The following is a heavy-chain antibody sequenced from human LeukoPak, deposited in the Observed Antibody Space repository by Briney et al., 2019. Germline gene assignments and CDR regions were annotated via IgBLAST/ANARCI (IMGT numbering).Heavy chain of an antibody. CDR1: GGSISSYY. D-gene: IGHD5-18*01. V-gene: IGHV4-59*01. CDR3: ARDSKGYSYGPHHFDY. J-gene: IGHJ4*02. CDR2: IYYSGST. Sequence: SETLSLTCTVSGGSISSYYRSWIRQPPGKGLEWIGYIYYSGSTNYNPSLKSRVTISVDTSKNQFSLKLSSVTAADTAVYYCARDSKGYSYGPHHFDYWGQGTLVTVSS.